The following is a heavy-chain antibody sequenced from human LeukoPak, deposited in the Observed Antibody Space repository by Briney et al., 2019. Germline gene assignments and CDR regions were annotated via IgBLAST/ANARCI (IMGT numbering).Heavy chain of an antibody. CDR1: GGTFSSYA. Sequence: SVKVSCKASGGTFSSYAISWVRQAPGQGLEWMGRIIPILGIASYAQKFQGRVTITADKSTSTAYMELSSLRSEDTAVYYCARENYYDSSGPDYWGQGTLVTVSS. V-gene: IGHV1-69*04. J-gene: IGHJ4*02. CDR2: IIPILGIA. D-gene: IGHD3-22*01. CDR3: ARENYYDSSGPDY.